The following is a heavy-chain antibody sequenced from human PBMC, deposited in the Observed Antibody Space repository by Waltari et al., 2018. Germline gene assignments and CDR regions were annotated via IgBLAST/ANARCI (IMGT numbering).Heavy chain of an antibody. CDR2: IYPGDSNT. D-gene: IGHD5-18*01. J-gene: IGHJ4*02. V-gene: IGHV5-51*01. Sequence: EVQLEQSGAEVKKPGESLKNSCNGSGYRFAKYWIGWVRQMPGKGLEWMGVIYPGDSNTKYSLSFQGQVTISADTSISTAYLQWSSLKASDTAIYFCARQNIHSYGYGYFDFWGQGTLVTVSS. CDR1: GYRFAKYW. CDR3: ARQNIHSYGYGYFDF.